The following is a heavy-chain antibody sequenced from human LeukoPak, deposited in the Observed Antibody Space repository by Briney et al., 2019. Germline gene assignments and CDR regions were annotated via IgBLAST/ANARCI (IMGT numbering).Heavy chain of an antibody. CDR3: ARSSPPFYYDSSGYSFDY. J-gene: IGHJ4*02. D-gene: IGHD3-22*01. Sequence: SETLSLTCTVSGGSISSYYWSWIRQPPGKGLERIGYIYYSGSTNYNPSLKSRVTISVDTSKNQFSLKLSPVTAADTAVYYCARSSPPFYYDSSGYSFDYWGQGTLVTVSS. CDR1: GGSISSYY. V-gene: IGHV4-59*01. CDR2: IYYSGST.